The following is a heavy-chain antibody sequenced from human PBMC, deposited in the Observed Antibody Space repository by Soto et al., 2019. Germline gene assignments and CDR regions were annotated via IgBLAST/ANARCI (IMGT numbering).Heavy chain of an antibody. CDR1: GGTFSSYA. V-gene: IGHV1-69*06. D-gene: IGHD3-3*01. J-gene: IGHJ4*02. CDR2: IIPIVGTA. CDR3: AIGALEGYFDY. Sequence: SVKVSCKASGGTFSSYAISWVRQAPGQGLEWMGGIIPIVGTANYAQKFQGRVTITADKSTSTAYMELSSLRSEDTAVYYCAIGALEGYFDYWGQGTLVTVSS.